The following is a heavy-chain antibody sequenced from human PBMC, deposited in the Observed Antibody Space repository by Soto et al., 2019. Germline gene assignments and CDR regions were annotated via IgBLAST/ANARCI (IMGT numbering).Heavy chain of an antibody. J-gene: IGHJ6*02. CDR2: ISSSSSTI. Sequence: GGSLRLSCAASGFTFSSYSMNWVRQAPGKGLEWVSYISSSSSTIYYADSVKGRFTISRDNAKNSLYLQMNSLRDEDTAVYYCARDQMSGGMKYYYYYGMDVWGQGTTVTVSS. D-gene: IGHD2-15*01. CDR3: ARDQMSGGMKYYYYYGMDV. V-gene: IGHV3-48*02. CDR1: GFTFSSYS.